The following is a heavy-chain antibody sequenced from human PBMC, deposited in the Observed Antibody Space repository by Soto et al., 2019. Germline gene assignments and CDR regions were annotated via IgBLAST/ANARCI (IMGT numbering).Heavy chain of an antibody. CDR3: ARNQGPIRYSSGGSCYSHFDY. CDR1: GSTFTSYY. Sequence: GASVTVSCKASGSTFTSYYMQWARQAPRQGLEWMGIINPSGGSTSYAQKFQGRVTMTRDTSTSTVYMELSSLRSEDTAVYYCARNQGPIRYSSGGSCYSHFDYWGQGTLVTVSS. D-gene: IGHD2-15*01. J-gene: IGHJ4*02. CDR2: INPSGGST. V-gene: IGHV1-46*01.